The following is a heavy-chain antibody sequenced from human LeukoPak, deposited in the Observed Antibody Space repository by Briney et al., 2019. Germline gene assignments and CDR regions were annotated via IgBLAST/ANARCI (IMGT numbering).Heavy chain of an antibody. V-gene: IGHV1-18*01. CDR1: GYTFTSYG. CDR3: ARDPCRSTSCYTHWFDP. CDR2: ISAYNGNT. J-gene: IGHJ5*02. Sequence: ASVKVSCKASGYTFTSYGISWVRQAPGQGLEWMGWISAYNGNTNYAQKLQGRVTMTTDTYTSTAYMELRSLRSDDTAVCYCARDPCRSTSCYTHWFDPWGQGTLVTVSS. D-gene: IGHD2-2*02.